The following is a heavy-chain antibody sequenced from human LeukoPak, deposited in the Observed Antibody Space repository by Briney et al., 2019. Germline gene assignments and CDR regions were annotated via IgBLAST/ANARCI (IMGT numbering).Heavy chain of an antibody. J-gene: IGHJ4*02. CDR3: ARLGVREGIDF. Sequence: GGSLRLSCAASGFTFSSYEMNWVRQAPGKGLEWVSYISSSGSTIYYADSVKGRFTISRDNAKNSLYLQMNSLRVDDTAEYFCARLGVREGIDFWGQGALVIVSS. CDR1: GFTFSSYE. D-gene: IGHD1-26*01. CDR2: ISSSGSTI. V-gene: IGHV3-48*03.